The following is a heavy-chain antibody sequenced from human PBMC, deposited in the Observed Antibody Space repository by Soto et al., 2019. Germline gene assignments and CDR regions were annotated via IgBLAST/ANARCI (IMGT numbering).Heavy chain of an antibody. CDR1: GGTFSSYS. V-gene: IGHV1-69*06. J-gene: IGHJ4*02. CDR3: AREAPYSGSYYSPFDY. D-gene: IGHD1-26*01. CDR2: IIPIFGTA. Sequence: GASVKVSCEASGGTFSSYSISWVRQAPGQGLEWMGGIIPIFGTANYAQKFQGRVTITADKSTSTAYMELSSLRSEDTAVYYCAREAPYSGSYYSPFDYWGQGTLVTVSS.